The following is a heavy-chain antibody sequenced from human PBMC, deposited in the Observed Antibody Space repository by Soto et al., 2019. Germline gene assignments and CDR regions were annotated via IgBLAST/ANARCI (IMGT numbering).Heavy chain of an antibody. V-gene: IGHV3-23*01. CDR3: AKDWDIVLMVYAAPGWFDP. J-gene: IGHJ5*02. CDR1: GFTFSSYA. Sequence: PGGSLRLSCAASGFTFSSYAMSWVRQAPGKGLEWVSAISGSGGSTYYADSVKGRFTISRDNSKNTLYLQMNSLRAEDTAVYYCAKDWDIVLMVYAAPGWFDPWGQGTLVTVSS. CDR2: ISGSGGST. D-gene: IGHD2-8*01.